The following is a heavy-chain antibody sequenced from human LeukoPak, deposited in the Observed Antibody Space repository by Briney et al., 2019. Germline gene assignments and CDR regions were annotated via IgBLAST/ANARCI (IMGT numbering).Heavy chain of an antibody. D-gene: IGHD3-22*01. J-gene: IGHJ3*02. CDR3: ARDREYYYDSSGYHFDI. V-gene: IGHV1-46*01. CDR1: GGTFSSYA. CDR2: INPSGGST. Sequence: GASVKVSCKASGGTFSSYAISWVRQAPGQGLEWMGIINPSGGSTSYAQKFQGRVTMTRDTSTSTVYMELSSLRSEDTAVYYCARDREYYYDSSGYHFDIWGQGTMVTVSS.